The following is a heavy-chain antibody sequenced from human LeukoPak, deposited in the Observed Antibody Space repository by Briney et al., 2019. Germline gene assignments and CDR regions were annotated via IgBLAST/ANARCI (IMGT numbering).Heavy chain of an antibody. CDR2: IYYSGST. D-gene: IGHD1-26*01. CDR3: ASIPSGSYSFDY. CDR1: GGSISGYY. V-gene: IGHV4-59*01. J-gene: IGHJ4*02. Sequence: PSETLSLTCTVSGGSISGYYWSWIRQPPGKGLEWIGYIYYSGSTNYNPSLKSRVTISVDTSKNQFSLKLSSVTAADTAVYYCASIPSGSYSFDYWGQGTLVTVSS.